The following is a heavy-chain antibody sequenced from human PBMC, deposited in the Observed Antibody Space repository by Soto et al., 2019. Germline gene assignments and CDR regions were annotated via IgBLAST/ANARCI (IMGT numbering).Heavy chain of an antibody. CDR3: VKVIDLWSGFYGRSV. J-gene: IGHJ6*02. V-gene: IGHV3-30*18. D-gene: IGHD3-3*01. CDR1: GFIFSTYG. CDR2: IAYDGSNK. Sequence: GGSLRLSCAASGFIFSTYGMHWVRQAPAKGQEWVAAIAYDGSNKYYADSVTGRFTISRDNSKNTLYLQMSSLRAEETALYYCVKVIDLWSGFYGRSVRRQGPRCTGSS.